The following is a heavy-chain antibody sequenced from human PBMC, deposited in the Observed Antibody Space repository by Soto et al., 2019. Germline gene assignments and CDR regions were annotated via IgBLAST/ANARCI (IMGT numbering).Heavy chain of an antibody. Sequence: AGGSLRLSCAASGFTFSSYAMSWVRQAPGKGLEWVSAISGSGGSTYYADSVKGRFTISRDNSKNTLYLQMNSLRAEDTAVYYCAKDRLTADTAMVHDYWGQGTLVTVSS. CDR3: AKDRLTADTAMVHDY. D-gene: IGHD5-18*01. V-gene: IGHV3-23*01. CDR2: ISGSGGST. CDR1: GFTFSSYA. J-gene: IGHJ4*02.